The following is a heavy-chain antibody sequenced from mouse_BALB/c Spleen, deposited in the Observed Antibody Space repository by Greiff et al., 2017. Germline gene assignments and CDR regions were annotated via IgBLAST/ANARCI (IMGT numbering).Heavy chain of an antibody. Sequence: VHVKQSGPELVKPGASVKISCKTSGYTFTEYTMHWVKQSHGKSLEWIGGINPNNGGTSYNQKFKGKATLTVDKSSSTAYMELRSLTSEDSAVYYCARSDGSSYYAMDYWGQGTSVTVSS. CDR1: GYTFTEYT. D-gene: IGHD1-1*01. V-gene: IGHV1-18*01. CDR3: ARSDGSSYYAMDY. CDR2: INPNNGGT. J-gene: IGHJ4*01.